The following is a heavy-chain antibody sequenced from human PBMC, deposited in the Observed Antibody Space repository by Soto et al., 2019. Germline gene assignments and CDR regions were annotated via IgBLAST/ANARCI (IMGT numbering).Heavy chain of an antibody. CDR3: ATKDDHKDDQPYYYGMDI. CDR1: GYTSSSYG. V-gene: IGHV1-18*01. CDR2: ISVFNGDT. Sequence: QVQLLQSGGEVKTPAASLKVSCKAIGYTSSSYGINWVRQAPGQGLEWMGWISVFNGDTKYAQKFQGRVAITKDPGTSTAHMELRSLRSDDAAVYFCATKDDHKDDQPYYYGMDIWGQETTVTVSS. J-gene: IGHJ6*02. D-gene: IGHD3-16*01.